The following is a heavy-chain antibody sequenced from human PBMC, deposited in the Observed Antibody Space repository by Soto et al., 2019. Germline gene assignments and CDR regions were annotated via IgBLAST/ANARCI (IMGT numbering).Heavy chain of an antibody. D-gene: IGHD2-21*02. J-gene: IGHJ4*02. CDR3: ARSFVVVTDFDY. Sequence: QVQLVQSGAEEKKPGASVKVSFKASGYTFTSYAMHWVRQAPGQRLEWMGWINAGNGNTKYSQKFQGRVTITRDTSANTAYMELSSLRSEDTAVYYCARSFVVVTDFDYWGQGTLVTVSS. V-gene: IGHV1-3*05. CDR2: INAGNGNT. CDR1: GYTFTSYA.